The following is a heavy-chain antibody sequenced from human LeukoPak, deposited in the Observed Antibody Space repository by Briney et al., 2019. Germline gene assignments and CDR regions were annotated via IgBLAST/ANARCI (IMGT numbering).Heavy chain of an antibody. CDR1: GFTFSSYA. V-gene: IGHV3-30*04. CDR2: ISYDGSNK. CDR3: ASLQRAVVVAAAFDY. Sequence: GGSLRLSCAASGFTFSSYAMHWVRQAPGKGLEWVAVISYDGSNKYYADSVKGRFTISRGNSKNTLYLQMNSLRAEDTAVYYCASLQRAVVVAAAFDYWGQGTLVTVSS. D-gene: IGHD2-15*01. J-gene: IGHJ4*02.